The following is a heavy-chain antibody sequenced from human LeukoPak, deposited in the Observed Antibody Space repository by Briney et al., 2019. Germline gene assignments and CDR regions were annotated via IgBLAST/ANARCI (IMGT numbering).Heavy chain of an antibody. D-gene: IGHD6-19*01. CDR2: IYFSGST. Sequence: SETLSLTCTVFGGSISSSSHYWGWIRQPPGEGLEWIGSIYFSGSTYYSPSLKSRVTISVDPSTNQSSLKLSSVTAADTAVYFCARHQWLGPFDSWGQGTLVTVSS. V-gene: IGHV4-39*01. CDR3: ARHQWLGPFDS. CDR1: GGSISSSSHY. J-gene: IGHJ4*02.